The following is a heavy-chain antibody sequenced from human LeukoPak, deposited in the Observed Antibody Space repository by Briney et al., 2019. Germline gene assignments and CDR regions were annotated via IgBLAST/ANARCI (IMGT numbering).Heavy chain of an antibody. D-gene: IGHD1-26*01. CDR3: ARGGELLNAFDI. CDR1: GFTFSSYW. V-gene: IGHV3-20*01. Sequence: GGSLRLSCAASGFTFSSYWMSWVRQAPGKGLEWVSGINWNGGSTGYADSVKGRFTISRDNAKNSLYLQMNSLRAEDTALYHCARGGELLNAFDIWGQGTMVTVSS. CDR2: INWNGGST. J-gene: IGHJ3*02.